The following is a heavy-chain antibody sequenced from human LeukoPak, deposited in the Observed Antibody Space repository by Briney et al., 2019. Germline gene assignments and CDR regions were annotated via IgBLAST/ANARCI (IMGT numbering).Heavy chain of an antibody. CDR1: GFTFSSYE. Sequence: GGSLRLSCAASGFTFSSYEMNWVRQAPGKGLEWVSYISSSGSTIYYADSVKGRFTISRDNAKNSLYLQMNSLRAEDTAVYYCAIVLWGSGYDFRDYWGQGTLVTVSS. D-gene: IGHD5-12*01. CDR3: AIVLWGSGYDFRDY. J-gene: IGHJ4*02. V-gene: IGHV3-48*03. CDR2: ISSSGSTI.